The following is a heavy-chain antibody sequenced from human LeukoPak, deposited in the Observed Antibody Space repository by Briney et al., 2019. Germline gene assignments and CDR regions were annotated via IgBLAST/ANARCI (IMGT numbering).Heavy chain of an antibody. CDR2: INSEGSRT. V-gene: IGHV3-74*01. CDR3: ARPREVAGDGGGDAFGI. D-gene: IGHD6-19*01. Sequence: GGSLRLSCAASGFTFSSYWMHWVRQAPGKGLVWVSRINSEGSRTTYADSVKGRFTISRDNAKNTLYLQMSSLRVEDTAVYYCARPREVAGDGGGDAFGIWGQGTMVTVSS. CDR1: GFTFSSYW. J-gene: IGHJ3*02.